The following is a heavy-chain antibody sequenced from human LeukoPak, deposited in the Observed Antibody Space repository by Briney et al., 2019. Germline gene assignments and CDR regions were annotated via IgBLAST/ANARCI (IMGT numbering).Heavy chain of an antibody. CDR1: GFTFSSYA. J-gene: IGHJ3*02. D-gene: IGHD6-19*01. CDR3: ARDGTNSRIAVAYDAFDI. Sequence: GGSLRLSCAASGFTFSSYAMSWVRQAPGKGLEWVSYISSSGSTIYYADSVKGRFTISRDNAKNSLYLQMNSLRAEDTAVYYCARDGTNSRIAVAYDAFDIWGQGTMVTVSS. V-gene: IGHV3-48*03. CDR2: ISSSGSTI.